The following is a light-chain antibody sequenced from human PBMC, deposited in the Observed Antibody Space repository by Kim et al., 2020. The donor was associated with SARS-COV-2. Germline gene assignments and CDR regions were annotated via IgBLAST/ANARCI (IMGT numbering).Light chain of an antibody. CDR1: QSVSSY. J-gene: IGKJ4*01. CDR3: QQRSNWPLT. Sequence: LSPWERATLSCRARQSVSSYLAWYQQKPGQAPRLLIYDASNRATGIPARFSGSGSGTDFTLTISSLEPEDFAVYYCQQRSNWPLTFGGGTKVDIK. V-gene: IGKV3-11*01. CDR2: DAS.